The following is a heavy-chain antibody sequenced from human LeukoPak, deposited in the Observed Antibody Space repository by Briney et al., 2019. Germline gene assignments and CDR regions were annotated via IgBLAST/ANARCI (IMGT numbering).Heavy chain of an antibody. J-gene: IGHJ3*02. Sequence: PSETLSLTCTVSGGSISSYYWSWIRQPAGKGLEWIGRIYTSGSTNYNPSLKSRVTMSVDTSKNQFSLKLSSVTAADTAVYYCARHRGRFSYGDYLRVAAFDIWGQGTMVTVSS. V-gene: IGHV4-4*07. D-gene: IGHD4-17*01. CDR2: IYTSGST. CDR3: ARHRGRFSYGDYLRVAAFDI. CDR1: GGSISSYY.